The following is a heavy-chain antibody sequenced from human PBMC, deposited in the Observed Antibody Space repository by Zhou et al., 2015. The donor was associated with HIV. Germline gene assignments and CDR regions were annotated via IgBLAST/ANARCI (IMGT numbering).Heavy chain of an antibody. CDR1: GYTFVANH. J-gene: IGHJ4*02. Sequence: QVQLLQSGAELKVPGASVRVSCKASGYTFVANHLHWVRQAPGQGLEWMGRINTKSGGATYAQKFQGRVTITADESTSTAYMELSSLRSEDTAVYYCARGTTVTNYYFDYWGQGTLVTVSS. CDR2: INTKSGGA. CDR3: ARGTTVTNYYFDY. D-gene: IGHD4-17*01. V-gene: IGHV1-2*06.